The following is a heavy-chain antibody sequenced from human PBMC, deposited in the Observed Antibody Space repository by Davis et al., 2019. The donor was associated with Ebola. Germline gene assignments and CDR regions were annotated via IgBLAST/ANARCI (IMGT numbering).Heavy chain of an antibody. Sequence: AASVKVSCKASGYTFASYGISWVRQAPGQGLEWMGWISAYNGNKNYAQKLQGRVTMTTDTSTSTAYMELRSLRSDDTAVYYCARAPMITFGGVIVYYYYYGMDVWGQGTTVTVSS. CDR2: ISAYNGNK. CDR3: ARAPMITFGGVIVYYYYYGMDV. V-gene: IGHV1-18*01. J-gene: IGHJ6*02. D-gene: IGHD3-16*02. CDR1: GYTFASYG.